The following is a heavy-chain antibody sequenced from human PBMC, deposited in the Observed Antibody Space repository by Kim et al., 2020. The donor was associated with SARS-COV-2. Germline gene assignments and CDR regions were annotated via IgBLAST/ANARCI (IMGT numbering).Heavy chain of an antibody. CDR1: GISFSDDY. Sequence: GGSLRLSCAVSGISFSDDYMTWIRQAPGKGLEWLSYTSGSGKSLYYADSVKGRFTISRDNAKKSLYLQMDGLRAEDTAVYFCAGVRRTKYYYSGIDIWG. V-gene: IGHV3-11*01. CDR2: TSGSGKSL. CDR3: AGVRRTKYYYSGIDI. J-gene: IGHJ6*02.